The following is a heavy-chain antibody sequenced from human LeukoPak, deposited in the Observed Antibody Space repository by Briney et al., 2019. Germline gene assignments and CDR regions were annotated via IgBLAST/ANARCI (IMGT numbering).Heavy chain of an antibody. V-gene: IGHV4-30-2*01. CDR1: GGSISSGLYS. Sequence: RSQTLSLTCDVSGGSISSGLYSWSWIRQPLGKGLEWIGYIYHTGSTYYNPSLKSRVTISVDTSKNQFSLRLSSVTAADTAVYYCARLQYCSGTSCYWFDPWGQGTLVTVSS. D-gene: IGHD2-2*01. CDR3: ARLQYCSGTSCYWFDP. J-gene: IGHJ5*02. CDR2: IYHTGST.